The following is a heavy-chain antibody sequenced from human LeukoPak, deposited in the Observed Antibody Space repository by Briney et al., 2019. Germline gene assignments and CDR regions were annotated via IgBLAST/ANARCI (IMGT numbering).Heavy chain of an antibody. CDR3: ARLYGSGSYPLDY. CDR2: IKQDGSEK. Sequence: GGSLRLSCAASGFTFSSYWMSWVRQAPGKGLEWVANIKQDGSEKYYVDSVKGRFTISRDNAKNSLYLQMNSLRAEDTAVYYCARLYGSGSYPLDYWGQGTLVTVSS. CDR1: GFTFSSYW. D-gene: IGHD3-10*01. V-gene: IGHV3-7*01. J-gene: IGHJ4*02.